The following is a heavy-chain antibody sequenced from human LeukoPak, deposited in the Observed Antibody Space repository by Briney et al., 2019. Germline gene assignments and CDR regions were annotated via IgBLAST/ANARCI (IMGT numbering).Heavy chain of an antibody. CDR3: AATYGCGTGPLIRY. CDR2: INPNSGGT. V-gene: IGHV1-2*02. CDR1: GYTFTGYY. J-gene: IGHJ4*02. D-gene: IGHD2-21*01. Sequence: ASVKVSCKASGYTFTGYYMHWVRQAPGQGLEWMGWINPNSGGTNYAQKFQGRVTMTRDTSISTAYMELSRLRSDDTAVYYCAATYGCGTGPLIRYWGQGTLVTVSS.